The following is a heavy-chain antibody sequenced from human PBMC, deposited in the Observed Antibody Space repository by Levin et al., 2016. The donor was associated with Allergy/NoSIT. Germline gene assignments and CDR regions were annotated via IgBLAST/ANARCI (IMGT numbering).Heavy chain of an antibody. CDR1: GFTFSNYA. Sequence: GESLKISCTASGFTFSNYAMHWVRQAPGKGLEWMAVVSFDGGTKYYIDSVKGRFTLSRDDSKNTLYLQMNSLRSEDSAIYFCTREYCDGSAYLYGMDVWGQGTTVTVSS. CDR3: TREYCDGSAYLYGMDV. J-gene: IGHJ6*02. CDR2: VSFDGGTK. D-gene: IGHD2-21*01. V-gene: IGHV3-30-3*01.